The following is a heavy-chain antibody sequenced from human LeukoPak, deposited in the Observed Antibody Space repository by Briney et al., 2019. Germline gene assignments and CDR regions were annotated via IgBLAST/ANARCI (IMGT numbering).Heavy chain of an antibody. CDR3: ARGRTHYFDY. J-gene: IGHJ4*02. Sequence: PGRSLRLSCAASGFTFSSYAMHWFRQAPGKGLEWVAVISYDGSNKYYADSVKGRFTISRDNSKNTLYLQMNSLRAEDTAVYYCARGRTHYFDYWGQGTLVTVSS. CDR1: GFTFSSYA. CDR2: ISYDGSNK. V-gene: IGHV3-30*01. D-gene: IGHD1-14*01.